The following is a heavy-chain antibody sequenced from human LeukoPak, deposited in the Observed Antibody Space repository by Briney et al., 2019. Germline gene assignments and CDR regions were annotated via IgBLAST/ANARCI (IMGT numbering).Heavy chain of an antibody. Sequence: PGGSLRLSCAASGFTFSSYAMHWVRQAPGKGLEYVSVISSNGGSTYYANSVKGRFTISRDNSKNTLYLQMGSLRAEDMAVYYCARGIAVAGTVLWYYWGQGTLVTVSS. D-gene: IGHD6-19*01. CDR2: ISSNGGST. V-gene: IGHV3-64*01. CDR3: ARGIAVAGTVLWYY. J-gene: IGHJ4*02. CDR1: GFTFSSYA.